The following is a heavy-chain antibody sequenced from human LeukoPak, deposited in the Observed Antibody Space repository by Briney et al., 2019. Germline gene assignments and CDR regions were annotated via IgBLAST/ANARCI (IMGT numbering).Heavy chain of an antibody. D-gene: IGHD2-15*01. Sequence: SVKVSCKASGGTFSSYAISWVRQAPGQGLEGMGRIIPIFGTANYAQKFQGRVTITTDESTSTAYMELSSLRSEDTAVYYCASALFISGSWSQYYFDYWGQGTLVTVSS. J-gene: IGHJ4*02. V-gene: IGHV1-69*05. CDR1: GGTFSSYA. CDR3: ASALFISGSWSQYYFDY. CDR2: IIPIFGTA.